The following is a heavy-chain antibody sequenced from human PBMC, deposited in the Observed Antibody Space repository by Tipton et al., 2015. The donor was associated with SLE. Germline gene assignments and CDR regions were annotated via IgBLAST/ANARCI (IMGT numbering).Heavy chain of an antibody. CDR1: GGSINSYY. D-gene: IGHD3-10*01. V-gene: IGHV4-59*01. CDR2: IYYRGST. Sequence: TLSLTCTVSGGSINSYYWSWIRQPPGKGLEWIGYIYYRGSTIYNPSLKSRVTISVDTSKNQFSLKLNSVTAADTAVYYCAGDYDSGSYRLDFWGQGTLVTVSS. CDR3: AGDYDSGSYRLDF. J-gene: IGHJ4*02.